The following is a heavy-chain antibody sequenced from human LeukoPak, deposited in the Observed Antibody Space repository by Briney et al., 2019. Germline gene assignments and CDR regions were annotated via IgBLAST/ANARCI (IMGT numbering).Heavy chain of an antibody. CDR3: ARELGVATLHFDF. CDR1: GGSISSYS. Sequence: PSETLSLTCTVSGGSISSYSWSWIRQPPGKRLEWIGYIYNSGSTNYNPSLKSRVTVSVDTSKNQSSLKLSSVTAADTAVYYCARELGVATLHFDFWGQGILVTVSS. V-gene: IGHV4-59*01. J-gene: IGHJ4*02. CDR2: IYNSGST. D-gene: IGHD2-21*02.